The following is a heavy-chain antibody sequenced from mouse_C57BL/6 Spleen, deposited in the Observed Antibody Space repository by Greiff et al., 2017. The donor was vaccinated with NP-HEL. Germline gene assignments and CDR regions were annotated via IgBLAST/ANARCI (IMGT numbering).Heavy chain of an antibody. V-gene: IGHV5-4*01. D-gene: IGHD2-5*01. J-gene: IGHJ2*01. CDR1: GFTFSSYA. CDR2: ISDGGSNT. CDR3: ARDGAYSNYFDY. Sequence: EVKLMESGGGLVKPGGSLKLSCAASGFTFSSYAMSWVRQTPEKRLEWVATISDGGSNTYYPDNVKGRFTISRDNAKNNLYLQMSHLKSEDTAMSYFARDGAYSNYFDYWGQGTTLTVSS.